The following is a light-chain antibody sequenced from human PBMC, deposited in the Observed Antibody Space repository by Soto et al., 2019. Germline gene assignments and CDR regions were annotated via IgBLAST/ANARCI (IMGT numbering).Light chain of an antibody. V-gene: IGLV2-14*01. CDR1: SSDVGSYKF. Sequence: QSVLTRPASVSGSPGQSITISCTGTSSDVGSYKFVSWYQHHPGKAPKLMIYEVSNRPLGVSNRFSGSKSGNTASLTISGLQAEDEAEYYCSSYRSSSIVVFGTGTKVTVL. CDR2: EVS. CDR3: SSYRSSSIVV. J-gene: IGLJ1*01.